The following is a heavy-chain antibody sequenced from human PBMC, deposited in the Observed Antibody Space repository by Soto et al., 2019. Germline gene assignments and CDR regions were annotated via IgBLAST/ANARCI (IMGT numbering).Heavy chain of an antibody. J-gene: IGHJ5*02. CDR1: GFTFSSYS. CDR3: ARERGRNWFDP. CDR2: ISSSSSTI. V-gene: IGHV3-48*01. Sequence: GGSLRLSCAASGFTFSSYSMNWVRQAPGKGLEWVSYISSSSSTIYYADSVKGRFTISRDNAKNSLYLQMNSLRAEDTAVYYCARERGRNWFDPWGQGTLVTVSS. D-gene: IGHD3-10*01.